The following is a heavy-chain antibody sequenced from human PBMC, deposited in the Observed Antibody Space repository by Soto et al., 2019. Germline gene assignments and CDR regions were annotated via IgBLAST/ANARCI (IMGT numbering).Heavy chain of an antibody. Sequence: EVQLVESGGGLVQPGGSLRLSCAASGFSFASYWMHWFRQAPGQGPMWVSRIDYDGTTTNYADSVKGRCTISRDNAKSTRYLQMSSLRPEDTAVYYCTRGPRASSGGTGAYWGKGTLVTVSS. CDR3: TRGPRASSGGTGAY. V-gene: IGHV3-74*01. CDR1: GFSFASYW. J-gene: IGHJ1*01. CDR2: IDYDGTTT. D-gene: IGHD2-2*01.